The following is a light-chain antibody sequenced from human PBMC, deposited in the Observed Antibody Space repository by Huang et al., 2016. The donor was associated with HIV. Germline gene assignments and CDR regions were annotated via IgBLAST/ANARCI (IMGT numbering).Light chain of an antibody. CDR3: QQYYSTPPIT. V-gene: IGKV1-NL1*01. Sequence: DIQMTQSPSSLSASVGDRVTITCRASQGISNSVAWYQQKPGKAPKLRLYAASRLKSGVPSRFSGSGSGTDYTLTISSLQPEDFATYYCQQYYSTPPITFGQGTRLEIK. J-gene: IGKJ5*01. CDR1: QGISNS. CDR2: AAS.